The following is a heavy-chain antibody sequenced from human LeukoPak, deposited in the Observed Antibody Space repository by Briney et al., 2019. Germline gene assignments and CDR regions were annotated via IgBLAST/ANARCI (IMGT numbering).Heavy chain of an antibody. CDR1: GYSFNTYW. D-gene: IGHD6-6*01. CDR3: AREGRSSSPTDY. V-gene: IGHV5-51*01. J-gene: IGHJ4*02. CDR2: IYPGDSDT. Sequence: GESLMISCQGSGYSFNTYWIGWVRQLPGKGLEWMGIIYPGDSDTRYSPSFQGQVTISADKSLSTAYLQSGSLKASDTAMYYSAREGRSSSPTDYWGQGTLVTVSS.